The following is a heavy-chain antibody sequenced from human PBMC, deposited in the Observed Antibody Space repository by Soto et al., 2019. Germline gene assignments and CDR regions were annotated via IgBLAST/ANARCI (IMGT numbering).Heavy chain of an antibody. CDR3: ANLNRYFDL. Sequence: ETLSLTRTVSGGSIRSFFWSWIRQPPGKGLEWIGYIYYTGSTNYNPSLKSRVTISVDTSKNQFSLQLSSVTAADTAVYYCANLNRYFDLWGRAPLFTVSS. CDR2: IYYTGST. CDR1: GGSIRSFF. V-gene: IGHV4-59*01. J-gene: IGHJ2*01.